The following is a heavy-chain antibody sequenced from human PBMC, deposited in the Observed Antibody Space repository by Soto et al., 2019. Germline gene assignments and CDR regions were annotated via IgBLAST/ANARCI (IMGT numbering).Heavy chain of an antibody. V-gene: IGHV5-51*01. CDR3: ARLHPSDYDLWSGRPQILYGMDV. CDR2: VYPSDSDV. CDR1: GYRFSSSW. Sequence: PGESLKISCQGTGYRFSSSWIGWVRQKPGKGLEWLGNVYPSDSDVRYSPAFEGQVTISADNSISTAYLQLRNLKASDTAMYYCARLHPSDYDLWSGRPQILYGMDVWGQGTTVTVSS. J-gene: IGHJ6*02. D-gene: IGHD3-3*01.